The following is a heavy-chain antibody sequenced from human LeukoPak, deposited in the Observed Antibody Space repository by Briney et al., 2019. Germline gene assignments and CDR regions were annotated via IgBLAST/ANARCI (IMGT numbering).Heavy chain of an antibody. CDR2: INPSDGAT. Sequence: GASVKVSCKASGYTFTMYYIHWVRQAPGQGLEWMGMINPSDGATTYAQRFQGRVTMTRDMSTTTVYMDLRSLRSEDTAVYYCARVGYDSSIYYYYGMDVWGQGTTVTVSS. CDR3: ARVGYDSSIYYYYGMDV. V-gene: IGHV1-46*01. CDR1: GYTFTMYY. J-gene: IGHJ6*02. D-gene: IGHD3-22*01.